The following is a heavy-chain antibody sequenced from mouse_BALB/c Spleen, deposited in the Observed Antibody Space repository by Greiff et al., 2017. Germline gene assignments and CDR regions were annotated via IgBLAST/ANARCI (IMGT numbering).Heavy chain of an antibody. V-gene: IGHV1-80*01. CDR3: ARGSTTATSWFAY. Sequence: QVQLQQSGAELVRPGSSVKISCKASGYAFSSYWMNWVKQRPGQGLEWIGQIYPGDGDTNYNGKFKGKATLTADKSSSTAYMQLSSLTSEDSAVYFCARGSTTATSWFAYWGQGTLVTVSA. D-gene: IGHD1-2*01. CDR2: IYPGDGDT. CDR1: GYAFSSYW. J-gene: IGHJ3*01.